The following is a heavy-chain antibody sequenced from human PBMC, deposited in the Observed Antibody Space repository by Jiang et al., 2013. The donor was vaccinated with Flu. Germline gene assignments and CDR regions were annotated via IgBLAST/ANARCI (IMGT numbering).Heavy chain of an antibody. CDR2: IYYSGST. J-gene: IGHJ6*02. Sequence: PSQTLSLTCTVSGGSISSGGYYWSWIRQHPGKGLEWIGYIYYSGSTYYNPSLKSRVTISVDTSKNQFSLKLSSVTAADTAVYYCARAVGDYYDSSEILHRYGMDVWGQGTTVTVSS. CDR1: GGSISSGGYY. D-gene: IGHD3-22*01. CDR3: ARAVGDYYDSSEILHRYGMDV. V-gene: IGHV4-31*03.